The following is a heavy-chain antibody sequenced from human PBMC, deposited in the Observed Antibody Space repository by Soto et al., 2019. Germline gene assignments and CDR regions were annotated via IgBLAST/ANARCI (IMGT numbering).Heavy chain of an antibody. J-gene: IGHJ4*02. D-gene: IGHD2-2*02. CDR2: INAGYDNT. CDR1: GYTFANYA. Sequence: ASVKVSCKASGYTFANYAIHWVRQAPGQRLEWMGWINAGYDNTKYSQNFQGRVTITRDTSAGTAYMELSRLRSEDTAVYYCARGYLYCTSSSCYTFDYWGQGTLVTV. CDR3: ARGYLYCTSSSCYTFDY. V-gene: IGHV1-3*01.